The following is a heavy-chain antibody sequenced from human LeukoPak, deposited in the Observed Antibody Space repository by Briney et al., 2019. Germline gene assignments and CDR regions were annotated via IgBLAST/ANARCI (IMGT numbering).Heavy chain of an antibody. CDR2: INHSGST. CDR3: ARARGYSNGRIDY. V-gene: IGHV4-34*01. J-gene: IGHJ4*02. CDR1: GGSFSGYY. Sequence: AETLSLTCAVYGGSFSGYYWSWIRQPPGKGLEWIGEINHSGSTNYNPSLKSRVTISVDTSKNQFSLKLSSVTAADTAVYYCARARGYSNGRIDYRGPGTPGTVSS. D-gene: IGHD5-18*01.